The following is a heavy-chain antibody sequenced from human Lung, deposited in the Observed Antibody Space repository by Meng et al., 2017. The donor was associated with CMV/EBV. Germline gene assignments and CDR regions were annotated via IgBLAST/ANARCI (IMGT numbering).Heavy chain of an antibody. V-gene: IGHV3-30*02. Sequence: LQLGETGGGVVQPGWALCFSFGASGLSTYGMHWFRQVPGKGLEWVAFIWFDGSSKYYADSVKGRFSISRDNSKNTLYLQMNSLRPEDTGVYYCAKDGKSGGYFDYWGQGTLVTVSS. D-gene: IGHD1-1*01. J-gene: IGHJ4*02. CDR1: GLSTYG. CDR3: AKDGKSGGYFDY. CDR2: IWFDGSSK.